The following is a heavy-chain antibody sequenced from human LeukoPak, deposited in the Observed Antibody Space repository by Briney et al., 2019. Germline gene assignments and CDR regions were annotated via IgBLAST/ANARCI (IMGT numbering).Heavy chain of an antibody. CDR1: GGSIDSYY. CDR2: VDRDGST. CDR3: ARGNYGYSILDY. D-gene: IGHD4-4*01. Sequence: SETLSLTCSVSGGSIDSYYWTWIRQPAGKGLEWIGRVDRDGSTNYNPSLESRVTVSVDTSKNQFSLKLSSVTAGDTAVYYCARGNYGYSILDYWGQGTLVTVSS. V-gene: IGHV4-4*07. J-gene: IGHJ4*02.